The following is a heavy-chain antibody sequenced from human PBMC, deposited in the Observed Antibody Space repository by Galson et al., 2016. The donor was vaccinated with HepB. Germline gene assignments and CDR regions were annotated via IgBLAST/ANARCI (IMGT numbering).Heavy chain of an antibody. CDR3: ATWDYHEAY. J-gene: IGHJ4*02. CDR2: IVPSINTA. Sequence: SVKVSCKASGSTFSNSAITWVRQAPGQGLEWMGRIVPSINTANFAPKFQGRVTITADTSTRTAYMQLSSLRSGDTAVYYCATWDYHEAYWGQGSQVTVSS. V-gene: IGHV1-69*04. D-gene: IGHD3-22*01. CDR1: GSTFSNSA.